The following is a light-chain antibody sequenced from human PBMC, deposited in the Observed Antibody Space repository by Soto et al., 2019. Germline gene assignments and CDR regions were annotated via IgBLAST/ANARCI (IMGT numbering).Light chain of an antibody. V-gene: IGLV2-14*03. CDR3: SSYSTTNILV. CDR2: DVN. J-gene: IGLJ1*01. CDR1: SSDVGAYEH. Sequence: QSVLTQPASVSGSPGQSVTISCTGASSDVGAYEHVSWYQQHPGRAPKLILYDVNNRPSGVSNHFSGSKSGNTASLVISGLKANAEADYYCSSYSTTNILVFGSGTKVTVL.